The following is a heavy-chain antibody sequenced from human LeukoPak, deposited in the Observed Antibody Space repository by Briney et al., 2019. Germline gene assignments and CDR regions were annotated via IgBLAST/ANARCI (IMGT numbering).Heavy chain of an antibody. CDR3: ARALRAGVFQFNWFDP. D-gene: IGHD3-16*01. Sequence: PSETLSLTCTVSGGSISSSSYYWGWIRQPPGKGLEWIGSIYYSGSTYYNPSLKSRVTISVDTSKNQFSLKLSSVTAADTAVYYCARALRAGVFQFNWFDPWGQGTLVTVSS. CDR1: GGSISSSSYY. CDR2: IYYSGST. J-gene: IGHJ5*02. V-gene: IGHV4-39*07.